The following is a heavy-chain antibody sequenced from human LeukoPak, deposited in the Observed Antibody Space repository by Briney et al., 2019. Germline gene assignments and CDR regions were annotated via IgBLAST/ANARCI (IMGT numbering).Heavy chain of an antibody. J-gene: IGHJ5*02. CDR2: IIPIFGTA. CDR3: ARGLWDDRPKYNWFDP. Sequence: GASVKVSCKASGGTFSNYAISWVRQAPGQGLEWMGGIIPIFGTANYAQKFRGRVTITADKSTRTAYMELSSLRSEDTAVYYCARGLWDDRPKYNWFDPWGQGTLVTVSS. D-gene: IGHD3-16*01. V-gene: IGHV1-69*06. CDR1: GGTFSNYA.